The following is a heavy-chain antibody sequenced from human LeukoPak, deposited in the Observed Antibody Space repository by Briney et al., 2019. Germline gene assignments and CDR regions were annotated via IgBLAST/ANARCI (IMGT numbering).Heavy chain of an antibody. CDR1: GFTFNNYG. V-gene: IGHV3-23*01. CDR2: ISGGGGYT. D-gene: IGHD2-8*01. CDR3: ANHPGLEGDQVYFQR. J-gene: IGHJ1*01. Sequence: PGGSLRFSCAASGFTFNNYGMSWVRQAPGKGPEWVSAISGGGGYTYYVDSVKGRFTISRDNSKNTLYLQMNSLRAEDTALYYCANHPGLEGDQVYFQRWGQGTLVTVSS.